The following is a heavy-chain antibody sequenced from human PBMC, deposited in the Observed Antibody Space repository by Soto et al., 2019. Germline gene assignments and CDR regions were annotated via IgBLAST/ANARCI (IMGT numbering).Heavy chain of an antibody. V-gene: IGHV1-18*01. J-gene: IGHJ4*02. D-gene: IGHD2-8*01. CDR1: GYTFTSYG. CDR3: ARDRDRFVLFASTGRGFDY. CDR2: ISAYNGNT. Sequence: QVQLVQSGAEVKKPGASVKVSCKASGYTFTSYGISWVRQAPGQGLEWMGWISAYNGNTNYAQKLQGRVTMTTDTSKSTAYMELRSLRSDDTAVYYCARDRDRFVLFASTGRGFDYWGQGTLVTVSS.